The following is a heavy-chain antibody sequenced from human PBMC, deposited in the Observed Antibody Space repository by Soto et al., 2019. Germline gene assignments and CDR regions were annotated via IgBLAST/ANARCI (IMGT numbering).Heavy chain of an antibody. D-gene: IGHD2-15*01. CDR1: GYTFTRYY. Sequence: GASVKVYCKASGYTFTRYYMHWVRLNPGQGLEWMGIINPSGGSTSYAQKFQGRVTMTRDTSTSTVYMELSSLRSEDTAVYYCARDRQDCSGGSCYSYYFDYWGQGTLVTVSS. CDR3: ARDRQDCSGGSCYSYYFDY. V-gene: IGHV1-46*03. CDR2: INPSGGST. J-gene: IGHJ4*02.